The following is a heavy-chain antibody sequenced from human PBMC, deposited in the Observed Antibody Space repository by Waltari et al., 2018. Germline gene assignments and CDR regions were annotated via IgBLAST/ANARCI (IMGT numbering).Heavy chain of an antibody. Sequence: QVQLQQWGAGLLKPSETLSLTCAVYGGSFRGYYWSWIRQPPGKGLEWIGKTTASERTKYNPSLKSRISISVDTSKNQFSLTVFSVTAADAAVYYCARGDGTGKYGYWGQGTRVTVSS. CDR3: ARGDGTGKYGY. J-gene: IGHJ4*02. V-gene: IGHV4-34*02. CDR1: GGSFRGYY. CDR2: TTASERT. D-gene: IGHD1-1*01.